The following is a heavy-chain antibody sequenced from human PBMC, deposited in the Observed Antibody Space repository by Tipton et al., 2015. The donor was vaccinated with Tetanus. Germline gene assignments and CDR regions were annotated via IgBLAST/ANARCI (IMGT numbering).Heavy chain of an antibody. Sequence: SLRLSCAASGFTFSSYATSWVRQAPGKGLEWVSAISGSGGSTYYADSVKGRFTISRDNSKNTLYLQMNSLRAEDTAVYYCAKVRIAVAGTFDYWGQGTLVTVSS. CDR3: AKVRIAVAGTFDY. CDR1: GFTFSSYA. J-gene: IGHJ4*02. V-gene: IGHV3-23*01. CDR2: ISGSGGST. D-gene: IGHD6-19*01.